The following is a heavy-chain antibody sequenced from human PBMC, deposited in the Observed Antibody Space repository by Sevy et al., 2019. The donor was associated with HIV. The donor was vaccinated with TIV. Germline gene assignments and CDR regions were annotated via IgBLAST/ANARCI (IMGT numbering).Heavy chain of an antibody. D-gene: IGHD3-3*01. Sequence: GGSLRLSCAASGFTFSSYAMHWVRQAPGKGLEWVAVISYDGSNKYYADSVKGRLTISRDNSKNTLYLQMNSLRAEDTAVYYCARDRGQLRFLEWFLFDYWGQGTLVTVSS. CDR3: ARDRGQLRFLEWFLFDY. V-gene: IGHV3-30-3*01. CDR1: GFTFSSYA. CDR2: ISYDGSNK. J-gene: IGHJ4*02.